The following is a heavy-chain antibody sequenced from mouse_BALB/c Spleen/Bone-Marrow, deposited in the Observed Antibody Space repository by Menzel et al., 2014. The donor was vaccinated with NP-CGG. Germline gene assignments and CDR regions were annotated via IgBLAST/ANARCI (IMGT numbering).Heavy chain of an antibody. CDR2: INPGSGGT. J-gene: IGHJ4*01. CDR3: ARCLTGTSAMDY. Sequence: QVQLQQPGAELVRPGTSVKVSCKASGYAFTNYLIEWVKQRPGQGLEWIGVINPGSGGTNYNEKFNAKATLTADKTSSNDYMQLSSLTSDDSAVYFCARCLTGTSAMDYWGQGTSVTVSS. D-gene: IGHD4-1*01. CDR1: GYAFTNYL. V-gene: IGHV1-54*01.